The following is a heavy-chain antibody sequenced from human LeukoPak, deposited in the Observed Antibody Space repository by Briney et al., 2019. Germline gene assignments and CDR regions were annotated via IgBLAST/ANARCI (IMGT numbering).Heavy chain of an antibody. CDR2: IYYSGST. CDR3: ARGTTVTTG. J-gene: IGHJ4*02. V-gene: IGHV4-59*01. D-gene: IGHD4-17*01. Sequence: SETLSLTYTVSGGSISSYYCSWIRQPPGKGLEWIGYIYYSGSTNYNPSLKSRVTISVDTSKNQFSLKLSSVTAADTAVYYCARGTTVTTGWGQGTLVTVSS. CDR1: GGSISSYY.